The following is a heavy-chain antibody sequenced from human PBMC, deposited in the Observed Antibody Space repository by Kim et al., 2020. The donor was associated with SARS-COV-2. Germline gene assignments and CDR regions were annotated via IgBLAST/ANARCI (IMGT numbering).Heavy chain of an antibody. D-gene: IGHD5-18*01. CDR2: TYYRSKWYN. CDR3: ARDRPYSYGSYYYGMDV. J-gene: IGHJ6*02. Sequence: SQTLSLTCAISGDSVSSNSAAWNWIRQSPSRGLEWLGRTYYRSKWYNDYAVSVKSRITINPDTSKNQFSLQLNSVTPEDTAVYYCARDRPYSYGSYYYGMDVWGQGTTVTVSS. CDR1: GDSVSSNSAA. V-gene: IGHV6-1*01.